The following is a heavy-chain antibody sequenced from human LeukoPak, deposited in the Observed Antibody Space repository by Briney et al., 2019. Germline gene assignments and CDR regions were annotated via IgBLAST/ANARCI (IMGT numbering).Heavy chain of an antibody. Sequence: GGSLRLSCTASGFTFGDYAMSWVRQAPGKGLEWVGFIRSKAYGGTTEYAASVKGRFTISRDDSKSIAYLQMNSLKTEDTAVYYCTRVVVRGVHYYYYMDVWGKGTTVTISS. V-gene: IGHV3-49*04. CDR1: GFTFGDYA. D-gene: IGHD3-10*02. CDR3: TRVVVRGVHYYYYMDV. J-gene: IGHJ6*03. CDR2: IRSKAYGGTT.